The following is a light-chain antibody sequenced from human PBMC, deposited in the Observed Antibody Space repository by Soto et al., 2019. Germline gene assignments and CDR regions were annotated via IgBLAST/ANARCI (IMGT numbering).Light chain of an antibody. CDR2: GAS. CDR1: QSIGIY. CDR3: QHRSSCPGTWT. V-gene: IGKV3-11*01. J-gene: IGKJ1*01. Sequence: EIVLTQSPATLSLSPGERATLSCRASQSIGIYLAWYRQKPGQAPRLLIYGASNRATGIPDRFSGSGSGTDFTLTVTRLAPEDFEVYYCQHRSSCPGTWTFGQGTKVEIK.